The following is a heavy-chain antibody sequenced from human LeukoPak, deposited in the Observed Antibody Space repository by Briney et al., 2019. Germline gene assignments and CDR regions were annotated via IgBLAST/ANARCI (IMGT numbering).Heavy chain of an antibody. D-gene: IGHD1-1*01. CDR2: MNPYSGNT. CDR3: TTRISVHTGPFDI. V-gene: IGHV1-8*01. Sequence: ASVKVSCKASGYTFTNYDINWMRQATGQGREWMGWMNPYSGNTVYAQEFQGRVTMTRNTSRSTAYMELSSLRSEDTAVYYCTTRISVHTGPFDIWGQGTMVTVSS. J-gene: IGHJ3*02. CDR1: GYTFTNYD.